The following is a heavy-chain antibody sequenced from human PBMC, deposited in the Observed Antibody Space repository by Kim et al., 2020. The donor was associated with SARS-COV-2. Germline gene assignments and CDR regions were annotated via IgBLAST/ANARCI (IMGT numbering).Heavy chain of an antibody. J-gene: IGHJ4*02. Sequence: GGSLRLSCAASGFTFSSYAMSWVRQAPGKGLEWVSAISGSGGSTYYADSVKGRFTISRDNSKNTLYLQMNSLRAEDTAVYYCAKDLGLNYYGSGSYYSSPIDYWGQGTLVTVSS. CDR1: GFTFSSYA. CDR3: AKDLGLNYYGSGSYYSSPIDY. D-gene: IGHD3-10*01. V-gene: IGHV3-23*01. CDR2: ISGSGGST.